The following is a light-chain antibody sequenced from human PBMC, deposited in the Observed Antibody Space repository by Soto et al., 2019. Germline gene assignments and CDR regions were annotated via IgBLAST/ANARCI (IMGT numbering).Light chain of an antibody. J-gene: IGKJ4*01. CDR3: QQAYRFPLT. V-gene: IGKV1-12*01. Sequence: DIQMTQSPSTLPASVGDSVTITCRADQSISTWLAWYQQKPGKAPKLLISAASTLQSGVPSRFSGSGSETDFTLTISSLQPGDSATYYCQQAYRFPLTFGGGTKVDIK. CDR2: AAS. CDR1: QSISTW.